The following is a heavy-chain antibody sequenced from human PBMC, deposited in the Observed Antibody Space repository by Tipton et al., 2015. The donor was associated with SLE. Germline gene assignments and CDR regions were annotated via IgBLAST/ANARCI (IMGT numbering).Heavy chain of an antibody. CDR3: ARGGLLQSAFDI. Sequence: TLSLTCIVSGGSISTSNSYWSWIRQPPGKGLEWIGYMYYSGSISYNPSLNSRVTMSVDTSKNQFSLRLESVTAADTAVYYCARGGLLQSAFDIWGQGTMVTVSS. V-gene: IGHV4-61*01. CDR2: MYYSGSI. D-gene: IGHD2-15*01. CDR1: GGSISTSNSY. J-gene: IGHJ3*02.